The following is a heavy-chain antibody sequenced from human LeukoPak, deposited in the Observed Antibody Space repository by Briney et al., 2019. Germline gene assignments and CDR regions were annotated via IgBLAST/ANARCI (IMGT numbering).Heavy chain of an antibody. CDR3: SFQGYQLPPPPFNY. Sequence: ASVKASSKPSRYTFPTYYMHPVRRAPRQGLECMGLINPSGSSTSYAQKFPGRVTITKDTTTTTANMALSSPRSAPPARPYSSFQGYQLPPPPFNYWGQGTLVTVSS. D-gene: IGHD2-2*01. J-gene: IGHJ4*02. CDR2: INPSGSST. CDR1: RYTFPTYY. V-gene: IGHV1-46*01.